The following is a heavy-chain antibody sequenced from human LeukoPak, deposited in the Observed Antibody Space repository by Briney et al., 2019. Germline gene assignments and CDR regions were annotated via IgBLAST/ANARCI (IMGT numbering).Heavy chain of an antibody. V-gene: IGHV3-23*01. J-gene: IGHJ5*02. CDR3: AKGNAFDP. CDR2: FSGSGSST. CDR1: GFTLSSYA. Sequence: GSLRLSCAASGFTLSSYAMSWVRQAPGKGLEWVSGFSGSGSSTFYADSVKGRFTISRDNSKNTLYLQMNSLRAEDTAVYYCAKGNAFDPWGQGTLVTVSS.